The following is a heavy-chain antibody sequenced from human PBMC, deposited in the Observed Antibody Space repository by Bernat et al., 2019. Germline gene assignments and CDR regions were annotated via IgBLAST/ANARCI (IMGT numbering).Heavy chain of an antibody. Sequence: QMQLQESGPGLVKPSETLSPTCAVYGGSFSGYYWSWIRQPPGKGLEWIGEINHSGSTNYNPSLKSRVTISVDTSKNQFSLKLSSVTAADTAVYYCARVLYCGGDCCKFDYWGQGTLVTVSS. V-gene: IGHV4-34*01. CDR3: ARVLYCGGDCCKFDY. CDR1: GGSFSGYY. D-gene: IGHD2-21*02. CDR2: INHSGST. J-gene: IGHJ4*02.